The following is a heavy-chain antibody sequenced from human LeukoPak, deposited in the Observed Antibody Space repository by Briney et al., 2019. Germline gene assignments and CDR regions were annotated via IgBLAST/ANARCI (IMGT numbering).Heavy chain of an antibody. CDR3: ARGGGYSSSSGDY. D-gene: IGHD6-6*01. Sequence: PGESLKISCKGSGYSFNTYWIAWVRQMPGKGLEWMGFVYPGDSDTRYSPSFQGQVTISADKSISTAYLQWSSLKASDTAMYYCARGGGYSSSSGDYWGQGTLVTVSS. CDR1: GYSFNTYW. V-gene: IGHV5-51*01. J-gene: IGHJ4*02. CDR2: VYPGDSDT.